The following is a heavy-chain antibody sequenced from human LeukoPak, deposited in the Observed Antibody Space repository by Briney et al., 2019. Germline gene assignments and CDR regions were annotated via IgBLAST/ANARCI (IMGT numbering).Heavy chain of an antibody. V-gene: IGHV3-66*01. CDR3: AKGTGSTGDRGPEFDY. CDR1: GFTVSSNY. J-gene: IGHJ4*02. D-gene: IGHD7-27*01. CDR2: IYSGGST. Sequence: PGGSLRLSCAASGFTVSSNYMSWVRQAPGKGLEWVSVIYSGGSTYYADSVKGRFTISRDNSKNTLYLQMNSLRAEDTAVYYCAKGTGSTGDRGPEFDYWGQGTLVTVSS.